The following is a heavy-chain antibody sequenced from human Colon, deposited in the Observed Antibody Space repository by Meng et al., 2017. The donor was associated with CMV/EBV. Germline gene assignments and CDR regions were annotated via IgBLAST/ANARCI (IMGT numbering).Heavy chain of an antibody. CDR2: ISPGGISI. Sequence: GGSLRLSCAASGFTFSSYTLNWVRQAPGKGLEWVSSISPGGISIYYADSVKGRFTISRDNAKNSLFLEMNSLRADDTAVYYCARAPLTVFGAAASYAYHGMDVWGQGTTVTVSS. CDR1: GFTFSSYT. J-gene: IGHJ6*02. CDR3: ARAPLTVFGAAASYAYHGMDV. V-gene: IGHV3-21*01. D-gene: IGHD3-3*01.